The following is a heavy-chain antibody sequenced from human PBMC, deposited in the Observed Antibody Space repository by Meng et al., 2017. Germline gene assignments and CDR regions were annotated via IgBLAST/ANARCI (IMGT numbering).Heavy chain of an antibody. CDR1: GYTFTGYY. J-gene: IGHJ4*02. D-gene: IGHD3-10*01. CDR2: INPNSGGT. Sequence: QVHLVQSGGEVKKPGASVKVACKASGYTFTGYYMHWVRQAPGQGLEWMGRINPNSGGTNYAQKFQGRVTMTRDTSISTAYMELSRLRSDDTAVYYCASELNTYGSGSYAYWGQGTLVTVSS. V-gene: IGHV1-2*06. CDR3: ASELNTYGSGSYAY.